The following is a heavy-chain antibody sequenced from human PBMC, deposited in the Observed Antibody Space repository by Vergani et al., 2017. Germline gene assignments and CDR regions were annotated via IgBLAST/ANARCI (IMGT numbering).Heavy chain of an antibody. CDR1: GFTFSDYY. Sequence: QVQLVESGGGLVKPGGSLRLSCAASGFTFSDYYMTWLRQAPGKGLEWVSYITSSGRTIYYVDSVKGRFTISRDNAKNSLYLQMVSLRAEDTAIYYCAKSGFVGAFETWGQGTMVTVSS. V-gene: IGHV3-11*04. J-gene: IGHJ3*02. D-gene: IGHD6-6*01. CDR3: AKSGFVGAFET. CDR2: ITSSGRTI.